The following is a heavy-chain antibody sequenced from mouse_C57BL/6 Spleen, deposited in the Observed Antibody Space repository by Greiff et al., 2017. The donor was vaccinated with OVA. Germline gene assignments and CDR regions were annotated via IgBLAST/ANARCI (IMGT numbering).Heavy chain of an antibody. CDR2: IFPGSGST. CDR1: GYTFTAYY. J-gene: IGHJ4*01. D-gene: IGHD4-1*01. Sequence: QVQLKESGPELVKPGASVKISCKASGYTFTAYYINWVKQRPGQGLEWIGWIFPGSGSTYYNEKFKGKATLTVDKSSSTAYMLLSSLTSEDSAVYFCAREGLGRDAMDYWGQGTSVTVSS. V-gene: IGHV1-75*01. CDR3: AREGLGRDAMDY.